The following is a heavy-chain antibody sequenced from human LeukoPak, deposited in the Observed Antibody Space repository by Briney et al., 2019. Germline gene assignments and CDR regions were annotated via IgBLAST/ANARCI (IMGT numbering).Heavy chain of an antibody. CDR2: IIPIFGTA. CDR1: GGTFSSYA. Sequence: GASVKVSCKASGGTFSSYAISWVRQAPGQGLEWMGGIIPIFGTANYAQKFQGRVTITADGSTSTAYMELSSLRSEDTAVYYCARGIVATIEPTDAFDIWGQGTMVTVSS. CDR3: ARGIVATIEPTDAFDI. D-gene: IGHD5-12*01. J-gene: IGHJ3*02. V-gene: IGHV1-69*13.